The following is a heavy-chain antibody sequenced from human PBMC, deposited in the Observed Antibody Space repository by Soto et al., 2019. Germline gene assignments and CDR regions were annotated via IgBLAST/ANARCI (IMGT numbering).Heavy chain of an antibody. Sequence: PSETLSLTCAVYGGSFSGYYWSWIRQPPGKGLEWIGEINHSGSTNYNPSLKSRVTISVDTSKNQFSLKLSSVTAADTAVYYCARGSIGTMIVVVTKAPQFDYWGQGTLVTVSS. V-gene: IGHV4-34*01. CDR2: INHSGST. CDR3: ARGSIGTMIVVVTKAPQFDY. D-gene: IGHD3-22*01. CDR1: GGSFSGYY. J-gene: IGHJ4*02.